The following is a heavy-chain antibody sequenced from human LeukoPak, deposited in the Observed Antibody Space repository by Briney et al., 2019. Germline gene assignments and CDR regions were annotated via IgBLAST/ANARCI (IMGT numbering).Heavy chain of an antibody. CDR2: INHSGST. D-gene: IGHD6-6*01. Sequence: SETLSLTCAVYGGSFSGYYWSWIRQPPGKGLEWIGEINHSGSTNYNPSLKSRVTISVDTSKNQFSLKLSSVTAADTAVYYCAVSAAALFDPWGQGTLVTVSS. CDR3: AVSAAALFDP. J-gene: IGHJ5*02. CDR1: GGSFSGYY. V-gene: IGHV4-34*01.